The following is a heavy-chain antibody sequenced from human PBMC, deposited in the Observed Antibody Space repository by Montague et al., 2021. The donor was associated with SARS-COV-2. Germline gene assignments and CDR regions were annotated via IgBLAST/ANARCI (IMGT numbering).Heavy chain of an antibody. J-gene: IGHJ6*02. CDR2: IPQCCSA. CDR1: GGPFRNYY. V-gene: IGHV4-34*01. Sequence: SETLSLTCAVYGGPFRNYYWCWIRQSPGKGLELIWEIPQCCSAIYKSSPRRRVPVSFYTSTNQPTLSLTSVTAADAAVYHCAGGERRTGRLGPGRGTEIGQYQPLDVWGQGTTV. CDR3: AGGERRTGRLGPGRGTEIGQYQPLDV. D-gene: IGHD1-1*01.